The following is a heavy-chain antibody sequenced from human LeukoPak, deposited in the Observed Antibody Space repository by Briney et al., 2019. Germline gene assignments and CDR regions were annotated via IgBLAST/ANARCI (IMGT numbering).Heavy chain of an antibody. CDR2: INYSGYT. CDR3: ARVGSTPAKFDY. J-gene: IGHJ4*02. V-gene: IGHV4-34*01. D-gene: IGHD1-26*01. Sequence: SETLSLTCAVYGASFGRYSWSWIRQSPEKGLEWIGEINYSGYTKHNPSLKSRVTMSVDTSKNQFSLNLTSVTAADTAVYYCARVGSTPAKFDYWGQGTQVTVSS. CDR1: GASFGRYS.